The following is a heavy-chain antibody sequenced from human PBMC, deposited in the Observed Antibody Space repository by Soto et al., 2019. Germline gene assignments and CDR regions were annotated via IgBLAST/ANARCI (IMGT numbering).Heavy chain of an antibody. J-gene: IGHJ3*02. Sequence: GGSLRLSCAASGFTFSSYAMSWVRQAPGKGLEWVSAISGSGGSTYYADSVKGRFTISRDNSKNTLYLQMNSLRAEDTAVYYCAKSTPYCSSTSCYSAFDIWGQGTMVTVSS. CDR3: AKSTPYCSSTSCYSAFDI. V-gene: IGHV3-23*01. D-gene: IGHD2-2*01. CDR2: ISGSGGST. CDR1: GFTFSSYA.